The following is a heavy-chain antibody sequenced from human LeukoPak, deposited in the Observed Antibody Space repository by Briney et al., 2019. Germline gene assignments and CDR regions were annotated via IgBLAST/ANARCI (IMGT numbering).Heavy chain of an antibody. V-gene: IGHV3-30*02. CDR3: AKRMVRGVHNWFDP. Sequence: GGSLRLSCAASGFTFSSYAMHWVRQAPGKGLEWVAFIRYDGSNKYYADSVKGRFTISRDNSKNTLYLQMNSLRAEDTAVYYCAKRMVRGVHNWFDPWGQGTLVTVSS. D-gene: IGHD3-10*01. CDR1: GFTFSSYA. CDR2: IRYDGSNK. J-gene: IGHJ5*02.